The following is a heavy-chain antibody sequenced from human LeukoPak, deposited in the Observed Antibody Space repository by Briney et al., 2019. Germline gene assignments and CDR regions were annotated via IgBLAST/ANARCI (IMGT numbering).Heavy chain of an antibody. Sequence: HPGGSLRLSCAASGFTFSSYGMHWVRQAPGKGLEWVAVISYDGSNKYYADSVKGRFTISRDNSKNTLYLQMNSLRAEDTAVYYCAKLGGYYGSGSYSAGDYWGQGTLVTVSS. D-gene: IGHD3-10*01. CDR2: ISYDGSNK. J-gene: IGHJ4*02. V-gene: IGHV3-30*18. CDR1: GFTFSSYG. CDR3: AKLGGYYGSGSYSAGDY.